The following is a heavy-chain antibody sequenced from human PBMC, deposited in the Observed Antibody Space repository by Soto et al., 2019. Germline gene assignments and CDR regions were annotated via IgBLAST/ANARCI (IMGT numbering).Heavy chain of an antibody. CDR3: ARDREGSGWFGADY. D-gene: IGHD6-19*01. V-gene: IGHV3-30-3*01. Sequence: QVQLVESGGGVVQPGRSLRLSCAASGFTFSSYAMHWVRQAPGKGLERVAVISYDGSNKYYADSVKGRFTISRDNSKNTLYLQMNRLRADDTPVYYCARDREGSGWFGADYWGQGTLVTVSS. J-gene: IGHJ4*02. CDR1: GFTFSSYA. CDR2: ISYDGSNK.